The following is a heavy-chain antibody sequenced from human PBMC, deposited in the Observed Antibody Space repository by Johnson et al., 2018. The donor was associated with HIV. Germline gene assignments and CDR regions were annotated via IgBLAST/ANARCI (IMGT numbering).Heavy chain of an antibody. CDR1: GFTFSSYW. V-gene: IGHV3-74*01. CDR3: ARDPRLHGSTFDM. CDR2: INSEGSST. D-gene: IGHD3-10*01. J-gene: IGHJ3*02. Sequence: VQLVESGGGLVQPGGSLRLSCAASGFTFSSYWMHWFRQAPGNGLVWVSHINSEGSSTTYADSVTGRFTISRDNAKNTLYLQMTSLSAEDTAVYYCARDPRLHGSTFDMWGPGTMVTVSS.